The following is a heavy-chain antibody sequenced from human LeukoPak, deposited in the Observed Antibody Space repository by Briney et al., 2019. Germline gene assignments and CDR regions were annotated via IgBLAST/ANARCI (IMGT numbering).Heavy chain of an antibody. Sequence: GGSLRLSCAASGFTFSDYYMSWIRQAPGKGLEWVSYISSSGSTIYYADSVKGRFTISRDNAKNSLYLQMNSLRAEDTAVYYCARSSYYYDSSGYYTIDYWAREPWSPSPQ. CDR3: ARSSYYYDSSGYYTIDY. CDR2: ISSSGSTI. CDR1: GFTFSDYY. J-gene: IGHJ4*02. D-gene: IGHD3-22*01. V-gene: IGHV3-11*04.